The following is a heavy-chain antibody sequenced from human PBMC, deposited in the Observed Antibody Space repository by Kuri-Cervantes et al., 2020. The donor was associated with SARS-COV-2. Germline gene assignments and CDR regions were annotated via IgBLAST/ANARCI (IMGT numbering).Heavy chain of an antibody. CDR1: GFTFSNYA. Sequence: GESLKISCAASGFTFSNYAMSWVRQAPGKGLEWVSAISGSGGSTYYADSVKGRFTISRDNSKSTLYLQMNSLRAEDTAVYYCARGGRGYGDFPLDYWGQGTLVTVSS. CDR3: ARGGRGYGDFPLDY. J-gene: IGHJ4*02. CDR2: ISGSGGST. D-gene: IGHD4-17*01. V-gene: IGHV3-23*01.